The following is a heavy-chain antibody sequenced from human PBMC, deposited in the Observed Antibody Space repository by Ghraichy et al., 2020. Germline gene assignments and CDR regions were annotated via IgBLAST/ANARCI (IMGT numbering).Heavy chain of an antibody. CDR2: ISYDGSNK. CDR3: ARDRHILTHWDY. Sequence: GGSLRLSCAASGFTFSSYAMHWVRQAPGKGLEWVAVISYDGSNKYYADSVKGRFTISRDNSKNTLYLQMNSLRAEDTAVYYCARDRHILTHWDYWGQGTLVTVSS. V-gene: IGHV3-30-3*01. J-gene: IGHJ4*02. CDR1: GFTFSSYA. D-gene: IGHD3-9*01.